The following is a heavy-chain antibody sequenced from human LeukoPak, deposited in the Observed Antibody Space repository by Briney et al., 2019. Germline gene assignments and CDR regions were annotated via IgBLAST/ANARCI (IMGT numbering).Heavy chain of an antibody. D-gene: IGHD3-3*01. CDR3: ARASDYDFWSGGGWFDP. Sequence: PSEPLSLTCTVSGGSISSYYWSWIRQPPGKGLEWIGYIYYSGSTNYNPSLKSRVTISVDPSKNQFSLKLGSVTAADTAVYYCARASDYDFWSGGGWFDPWGQGTLVTVSS. CDR1: GGSISSYY. CDR2: IYYSGST. J-gene: IGHJ5*02. V-gene: IGHV4-59*01.